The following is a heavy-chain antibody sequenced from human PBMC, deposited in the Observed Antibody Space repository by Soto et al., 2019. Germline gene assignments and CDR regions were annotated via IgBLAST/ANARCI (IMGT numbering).Heavy chain of an antibody. CDR1: GYSFTNYC. CDR3: ARDGGLLTASWHYDL. Sequence: QVQLVQSGADVKKPGTSVKVSCKAAGYSFTNYCMYWVRQAPGQGLEWMGMINPRTGSTRYAQKFQDRVTLTRYTSTTTVYMELSTLTSDDTAVYYCARDGGLLTASWHYDLWGPGTLVTVSS. J-gene: IGHJ2*01. CDR2: INPRTGST. V-gene: IGHV1-46*01. D-gene: IGHD2-15*01.